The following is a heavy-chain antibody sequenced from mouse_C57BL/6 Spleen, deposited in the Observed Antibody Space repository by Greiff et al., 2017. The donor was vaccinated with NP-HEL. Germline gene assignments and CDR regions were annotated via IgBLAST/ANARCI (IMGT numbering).Heavy chain of an antibody. J-gene: IGHJ2*01. CDR1: GYTFTSYG. Sequence: VQLQQSGAELARPGASVKLSCKASGYTFTSYGISWVKQRTGQGLEWIGEIYPRSGNTYYNEKFKGKATLTADKSSSTAYMELRSLTSEDSAVYFCARAGITTSTTWDLDYWGQGTTLTVSS. CDR2: IYPRSGNT. D-gene: IGHD1-1*01. CDR3: ARAGITTSTTWDLDY. V-gene: IGHV1-81*01.